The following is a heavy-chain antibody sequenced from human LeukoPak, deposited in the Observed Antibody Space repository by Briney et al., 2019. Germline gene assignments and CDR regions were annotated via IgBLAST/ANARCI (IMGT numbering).Heavy chain of an antibody. J-gene: IGHJ4*02. CDR1: GGTFSSYA. CDR2: IIPIFGTA. D-gene: IGHD3-22*01. CDR3: ARRYYDTSGYYNYFDH. V-gene: IGHV1-69*01. Sequence: ASVKVSCKASGGTFSSYAISWVRQAPGQGLEWMGGIIPIFGTANYAQKFQGRVTITADESTSTAYMELSSLRSEDTAVYYCARRYYDTSGYYNYFDHWGQGTLVTVSS.